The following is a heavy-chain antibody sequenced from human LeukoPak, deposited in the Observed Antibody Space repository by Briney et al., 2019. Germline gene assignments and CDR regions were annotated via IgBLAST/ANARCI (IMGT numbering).Heavy chain of an antibody. V-gene: IGHV4-59*01. CDR2: ISYSGET. Sequence: SQTLSLTCTVSGGSFSSDYWSWIRQSPGKGLEWIGYISYSGETKYSPSLKSRVTMSGDRSKNTFSLRMTSVTAADTAVYYCARDSRSTSCLDYWGQGTLVIVSS. J-gene: IGHJ4*02. CDR3: ARDSRSTSCLDY. CDR1: GGSFSSDY. D-gene: IGHD2-2*01.